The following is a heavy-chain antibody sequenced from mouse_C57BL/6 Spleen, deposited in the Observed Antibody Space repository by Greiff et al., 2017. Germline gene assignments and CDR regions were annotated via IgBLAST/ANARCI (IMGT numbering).Heavy chain of an antibody. J-gene: IGHJ2*01. V-gene: IGHV1-82*01. D-gene: IGHD3-3*01. CDR3: ARRGLDY. CDR1: GYAFSSSW. Sequence: VKLMESGPELVKPGASVKISCKASGYAFSSSWMNWVKQRPGKGLEWIGRIYPGDGDTNYNGKFKGKATLTADKSSSTAYMQLSSLTSEDSAVYFCARRGLDYWGQGTTLTVSS. CDR2: IYPGDGDT.